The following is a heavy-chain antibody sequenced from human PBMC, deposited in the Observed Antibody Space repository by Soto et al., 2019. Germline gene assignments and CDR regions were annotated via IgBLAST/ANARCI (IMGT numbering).Heavy chain of an antibody. CDR3: ARDPLRYFDRLSEMDV. V-gene: IGHV4-31*03. J-gene: IGHJ6*04. CDR1: GGSISGGGYY. CDR2: IYSSGST. Sequence: QVQLQESGPGLVKPSQTLSLTCTVSGGSISGGGYYWSWIRQQPGQGLVRIGYIYSSGSTYYNPSLKSRVTISVYTSKNQFSLKLSSVTAADTAVYYCARDPLRYFDRLSEMDVWGKGTTVTVSS. D-gene: IGHD3-9*01.